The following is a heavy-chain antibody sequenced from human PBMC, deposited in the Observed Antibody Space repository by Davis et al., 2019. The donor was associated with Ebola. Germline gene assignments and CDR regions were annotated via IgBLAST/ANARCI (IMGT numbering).Heavy chain of an antibody. V-gene: IGHV4-61*09. D-gene: IGHD3-22*01. CDR3: ARDRHDTSGYGF. Sequence: SETLSLTCNVSGASISSGFFSWTWVRQPAGKGLEWIGHIYTRGSTNYNPSLKSQVIISVDTSTNQMSLKMTSVTAADTAVYYCARDRHDTSGYGFWGQGTLVTVSS. CDR2: IYTRGST. J-gene: IGHJ4*02. CDR1: GASISSGFFS.